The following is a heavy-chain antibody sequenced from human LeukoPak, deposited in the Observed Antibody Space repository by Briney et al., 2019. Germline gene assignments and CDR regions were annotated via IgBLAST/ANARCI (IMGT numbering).Heavy chain of an antibody. CDR2: IKQDGSEK. V-gene: IGHV3-7*05. CDR3: ARDLLGRKFQDGYNYYYYYGMDV. J-gene: IGHJ6*02. D-gene: IGHD5-24*01. Sequence: GGSLRLSCAASGFTFSSYWMNWVRQAPGKGLEWVANIKQDGSEKYYVDSVKGRFTISRDNAKNSLYLQMYSLRAEDTAVYYCARDLLGRKFQDGYNYYYYYGMDVWGQGTTVTVSS. CDR1: GFTFSSYW.